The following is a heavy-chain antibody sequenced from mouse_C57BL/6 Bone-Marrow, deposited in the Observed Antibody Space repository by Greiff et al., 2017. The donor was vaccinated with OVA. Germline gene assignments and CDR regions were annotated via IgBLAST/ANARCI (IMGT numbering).Heavy chain of an antibody. CDR1: GYTFTRYW. CDR2: IYPGSGST. Sequence: QVQLKQPGAELVKPGASVKMSCKASGYTFTRYWITWVKQRPGQGLEWIGDIYPGSGSTNYNEKFKSKATLTVDTSSSTAYMQLSSLTSEDSAVYYCALYSNYWFAYWGQGTLVTVSA. CDR3: ALYSNYWFAY. V-gene: IGHV1-55*01. D-gene: IGHD2-5*01. J-gene: IGHJ3*01.